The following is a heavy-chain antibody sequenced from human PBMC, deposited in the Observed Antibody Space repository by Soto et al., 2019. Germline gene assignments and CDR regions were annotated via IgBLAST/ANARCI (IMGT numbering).Heavy chain of an antibody. D-gene: IGHD3-3*01. CDR2: IHYSGST. CDR3: ARESRITIFGVRYSPFDY. V-gene: IGHV4-30-4*01. CDR1: GDSISGGDYY. J-gene: IGHJ4*02. Sequence: PSETLSLTCTVSGDSISGGDYYWNWIRQPPGKGLEWIGHIHYSGSTYYNPSLKSRVTISVDRSKNQLSLKLTSVTAADTAVFYCARESRITIFGVRYSPFDYCGQGTMVTVSS.